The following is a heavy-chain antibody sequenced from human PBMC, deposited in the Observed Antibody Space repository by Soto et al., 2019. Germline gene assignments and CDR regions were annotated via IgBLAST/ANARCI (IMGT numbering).Heavy chain of an antibody. Sequence: QMQLVQSGPEVKKPGTSVKVSCKASGFTFTSSAMQWVRQARGQRLEWIGWIVVGSGNTNYAQKFQERVTITRDMSTSTAYMELSSLRSEDTAVYYCATTVVVVAATLSYYYYGMDVWGQGTTVTVSS. J-gene: IGHJ6*02. CDR1: GFTFTSSA. CDR3: ATTVVVVAATLSYYYYGMDV. V-gene: IGHV1-58*02. D-gene: IGHD2-15*01. CDR2: IVVGSGNT.